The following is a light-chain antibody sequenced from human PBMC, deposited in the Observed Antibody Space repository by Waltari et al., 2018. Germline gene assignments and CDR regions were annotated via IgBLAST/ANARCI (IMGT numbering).Light chain of an antibody. J-gene: IGKJ1*01. CDR3: MEALQSWT. Sequence: DIVMTQSPLSLPVTHGEPASISCRSSQSLLHSNGYNYLDWYLQTPGQSPQLLIYLGSNRASGVADRFSGSGSGTDFTLKISRVEAEDVGVYYCMEALQSWTFGQGTKVEIK. CDR2: LGS. CDR1: QSLLHSNGYNY. V-gene: IGKV2-28*01.